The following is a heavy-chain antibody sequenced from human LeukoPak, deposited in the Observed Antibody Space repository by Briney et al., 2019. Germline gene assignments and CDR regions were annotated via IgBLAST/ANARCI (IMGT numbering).Heavy chain of an antibody. V-gene: IGHV4-34*01. CDR2: INHSGST. J-gene: IGHJ6*03. Sequence: SETLSLTCAVYGGSFSGYYWSWIRQPPGEGLEWIGEINHSGSTNYNPSLKSRVTISVDTSKNQFSLKLSSVTAADTAVYYCARLTVTGGLYYYYYMDVWGKGTTVTVPS. CDR1: GGSFSGYY. CDR3: ARLTVTGGLYYYYYMDV. D-gene: IGHD4-17*01.